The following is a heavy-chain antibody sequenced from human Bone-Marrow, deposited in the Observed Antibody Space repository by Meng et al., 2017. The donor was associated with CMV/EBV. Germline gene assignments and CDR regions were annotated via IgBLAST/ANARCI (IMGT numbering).Heavy chain of an antibody. V-gene: IGHV3-48*04. CDR3: ARSRVSNC. D-gene: IGHD5/OR15-5a*01. J-gene: IGHJ4*02. CDR2: ISSSGSTI. Sequence: GESLKISCAASGFTFSSYGMHWVRQAPGKGLEWVSYISSSGSTIYYADSVKGRFTISRDNAKNSLYLQMNSLRAEDTAVYYCARSRVSNCWGQGTLVTVSS. CDR1: GFTFSSYG.